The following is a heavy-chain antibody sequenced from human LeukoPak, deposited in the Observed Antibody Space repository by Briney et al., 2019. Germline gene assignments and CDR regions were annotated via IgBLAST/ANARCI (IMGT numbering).Heavy chain of an antibody. D-gene: IGHD1-26*01. Sequence: GGSLRLSCAASGFTFSNYGMNWVRQAPGRGLEWVSGISGSGGSTYYADSVKGRFTISRDNSKYTLYLQVNSLRAEDTAVYYCARVRGSYLFDYWGQGTLVTVSS. J-gene: IGHJ4*02. CDR1: GFTFSNYG. V-gene: IGHV3-23*01. CDR2: ISGSGGST. CDR3: ARVRGSYLFDY.